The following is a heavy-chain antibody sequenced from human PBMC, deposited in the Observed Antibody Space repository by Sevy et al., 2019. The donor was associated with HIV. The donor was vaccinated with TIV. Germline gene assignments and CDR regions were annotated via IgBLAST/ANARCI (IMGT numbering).Heavy chain of an antibody. Sequence: GGSLRLSCAASGFTFSSYAMHWVRQAPGKGLEWVAVISYDGSNKYYADSVNGRFTISRDNSKNTLYLQMNSLRAEDTAVYYCARNFLRFLEWLPRIEVERLYYFDYWGQGTLVTVSS. CDR3: ARNFLRFLEWLPRIEVERLYYFDY. D-gene: IGHD3-3*01. CDR1: GFTFSSYA. V-gene: IGHV3-30-3*01. J-gene: IGHJ4*02. CDR2: ISYDGSNK.